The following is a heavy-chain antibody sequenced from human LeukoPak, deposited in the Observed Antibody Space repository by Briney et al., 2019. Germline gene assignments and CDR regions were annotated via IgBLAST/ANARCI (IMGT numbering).Heavy chain of an antibody. J-gene: IGHJ4*02. D-gene: IGHD6-13*01. CDR3: ATEIGRSSSWYLYY. CDR2: INHSGST. V-gene: IGHV4-39*07. CDR1: GGSVSSGSYY. Sequence: PSETLSLTCTVSGGSVSSGSYYWSWIRQPPGKGLEWIGEINHSGSTNYNPSLKSRVTISVDKSKNQFSLKLSSVTAADTAVYYCATEIGRSSSWYLYYWGQGTLVTVSS.